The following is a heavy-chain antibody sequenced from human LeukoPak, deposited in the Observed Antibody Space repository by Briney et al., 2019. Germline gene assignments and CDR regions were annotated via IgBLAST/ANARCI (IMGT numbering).Heavy chain of an antibody. CDR3: ARVWFGELRFDP. Sequence: ASVKVSCKASGYTFTSYDINWVRQATGQGLEWMGWMNPNSGNTGYAQKFQGRVTMTRNTSISTAYMELSGLRSEDTAVYYCARVWFGELRFDPWGQGTLVTVSS. CDR2: MNPNSGNT. V-gene: IGHV1-8*01. CDR1: GYTFTSYD. D-gene: IGHD3-10*01. J-gene: IGHJ5*02.